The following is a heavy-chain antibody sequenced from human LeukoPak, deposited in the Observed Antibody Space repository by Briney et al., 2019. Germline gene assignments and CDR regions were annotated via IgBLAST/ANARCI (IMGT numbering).Heavy chain of an antibody. J-gene: IGHJ4*02. CDR2: IYYSGST. V-gene: IGHV4-59*01. Sequence: SETLSLTCTVSGGSISSYYWSWIRQPPGKGLEWIGYIYYSGSTNYNPSLQSRVTISLDTSKNQFSLKLSSVTAADTAVYYCARAVLITNHPMDYCGQGTLVTVSS. CDR3: ARAVLITNHPMDY. D-gene: IGHD1-14*01. CDR1: GGSISSYY.